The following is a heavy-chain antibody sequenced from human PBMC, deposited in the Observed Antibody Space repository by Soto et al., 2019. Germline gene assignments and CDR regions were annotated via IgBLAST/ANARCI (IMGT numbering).Heavy chain of an antibody. V-gene: IGHV3-53*01. Sequence: SLRLSCAISGFSVSSNYLSWVRQAPGKGLEWVSVHYSGGSTYYADSVQGRFTISRDKSNNTLYLQMRRVRAEDTAVYFCARHRHPRGTVGATSPLDPWGQGTQVTVSS. D-gene: IGHD1-26*01. J-gene: IGHJ5*02. CDR2: HYSGGST. CDR1: GFSVSSNY. CDR3: ARHRHPRGTVGATSPLDP.